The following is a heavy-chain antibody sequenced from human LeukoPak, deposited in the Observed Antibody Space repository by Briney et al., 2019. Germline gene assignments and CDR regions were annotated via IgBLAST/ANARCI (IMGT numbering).Heavy chain of an antibody. Sequence: ASVKVSCKASGYTFTGYYMHWVRQAPGQGLEWMGWINPNSGGTNYAQKFQGRVTMTRDTSTSTVYMELSSLRSEDTAVYYCARDNGFCSGGSCYSGNWFDPWGQGTLVTVSS. V-gene: IGHV1-2*02. D-gene: IGHD2-15*01. J-gene: IGHJ5*02. CDR3: ARDNGFCSGGSCYSGNWFDP. CDR1: GYTFTGYY. CDR2: INPNSGGT.